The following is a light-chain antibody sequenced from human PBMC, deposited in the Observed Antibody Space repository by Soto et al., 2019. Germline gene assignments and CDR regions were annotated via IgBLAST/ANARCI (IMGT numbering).Light chain of an antibody. CDR1: QSVSNNY. V-gene: IGKV3-20*01. J-gene: IGKJ2*01. CDR2: GSS. Sequence: EGVLTQSPGTLSLSPGERATLSCRASQSVSNNYFAWYQQKPGQAPRLLIFGSSDRATGIPDRFSGSGSGTDFTLTISRLEPEDFAVYYCQQYGSSPPYTFGQGTKLELK. CDR3: QQYGSSPPYT.